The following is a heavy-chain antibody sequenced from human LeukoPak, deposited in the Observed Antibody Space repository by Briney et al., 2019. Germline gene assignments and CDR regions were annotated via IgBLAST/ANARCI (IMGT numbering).Heavy chain of an antibody. J-gene: IGHJ4*02. CDR2: ISAYNGNT. CDR1: GYTFTIYG. CDR3: ARDSDPTPYDYVWGSYRPNLFDY. D-gene: IGHD3-16*02. V-gene: IGHV1-18*01. Sequence: GASVTVSCKASGYTFTIYGISWVRQAPGQGLEWMGWISAYNGNTNYAQKLQGRVTMTTDTSTSTAYMELRSLRSDDTAVYYCARDSDPTPYDYVWGSYRPNLFDYWGQGTLVTVSS.